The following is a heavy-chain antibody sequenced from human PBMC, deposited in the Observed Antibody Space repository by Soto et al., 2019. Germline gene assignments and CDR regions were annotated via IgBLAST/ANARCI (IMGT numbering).Heavy chain of an antibody. V-gene: IGHV4-31*03. D-gene: IGHD3-10*01. Sequence: SETLSLTCTVSGGSISSGGYYWSWIRQHPGKGLEWIGYIYYSGSTYYNPSLKSRVTISVDTSKNQFSLKLGSVTAADTAVYYCARVVLRDGSGPDYYYYGMDVWGQGTTVTVSS. CDR3: ARVVLRDGSGPDYYYYGMDV. CDR1: GGSISSGGYY. J-gene: IGHJ6*02. CDR2: IYYSGST.